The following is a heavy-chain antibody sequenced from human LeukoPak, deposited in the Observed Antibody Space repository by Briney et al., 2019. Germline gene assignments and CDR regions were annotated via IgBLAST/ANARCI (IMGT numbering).Heavy chain of an antibody. V-gene: IGHV3-48*01. Sequence: GGSLRLSCAASGFTFSSYSFNWVRQAPGKGLEWVSKISSRSSSAYYADSVKGRFTISRDNAKNSLYLQMNSLRAEDTAVYYCASHYYDSSGPGWYWGQGTLVTVSS. J-gene: IGHJ4*02. CDR1: GFTFSSYS. CDR2: ISSRSSSA. CDR3: ASHYYDSSGPGWY. D-gene: IGHD3-22*01.